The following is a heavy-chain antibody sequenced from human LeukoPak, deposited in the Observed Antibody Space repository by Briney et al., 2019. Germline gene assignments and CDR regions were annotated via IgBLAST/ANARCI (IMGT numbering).Heavy chain of an antibody. V-gene: IGHV1-46*01. CDR3: ARLGAAAVGY. CDR2: INPSGGST. CDR1: GYTFTSYY. Sequence: ASVKVSCKASGYTFTSYYMHWVRQAPGQGLEWMGIINPSGGSTSYAQKFQGRVTMTRDRSTSTVYMELSSLRFEDTAVYYCARLGAAAVGYWGQGTLVTVSS. D-gene: IGHD6-13*01. J-gene: IGHJ4*02.